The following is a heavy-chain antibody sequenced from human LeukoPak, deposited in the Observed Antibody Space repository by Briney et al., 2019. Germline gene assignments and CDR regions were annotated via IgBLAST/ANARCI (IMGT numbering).Heavy chain of an antibody. V-gene: IGHV1-46*01. D-gene: IGHD3-22*01. CDR2: INPSGGST. CDR3: ARALYDSSGYYSRWDY. Sequence: GASVKVSCKASGYTFTSCYMHWVRQAPGQGLEWMGIINPSGGSTSYAQKFQGRVTMTRDTSTSTVYMELSSLRSEDTAVYYCARALYDSSGYYSRWDYWGQGTLVTVSS. CDR1: GYTFTSCY. J-gene: IGHJ4*02.